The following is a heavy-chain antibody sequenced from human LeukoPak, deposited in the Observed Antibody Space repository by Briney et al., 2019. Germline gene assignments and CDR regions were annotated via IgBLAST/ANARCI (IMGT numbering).Heavy chain of an antibody. CDR3: ATWNSYGHFFDY. CDR2: FDPEDGET. Sequence: ASVKVSCKVSGYTXTELSMHGVRQAPGKGLEWMGGFDPEDGETIYAQKFQGRVTMTEDTSTDTAYMELSSLRSEDTAVYYCATWNSYGHFFDYWGQGTLVTVSS. D-gene: IGHD5-18*01. CDR1: GYTXTELS. J-gene: IGHJ4*02. V-gene: IGHV1-24*01.